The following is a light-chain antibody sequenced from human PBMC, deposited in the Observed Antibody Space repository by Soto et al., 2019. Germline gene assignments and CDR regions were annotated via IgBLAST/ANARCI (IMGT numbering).Light chain of an antibody. CDR2: DAS. CDR3: QQRSNWPRT. J-gene: IGKJ1*01. CDR1: QSVSSY. V-gene: IGKV3-11*01. Sequence: EIVLTQSPATLSSSPGERATLSCRASQSVSSYLAWFQQKPDQAPRLLIYDASDRATGIPARFSGSGSGTDVTLTISSLEPEDFAVYYCQQRSNWPRTFGQGTKVEIK.